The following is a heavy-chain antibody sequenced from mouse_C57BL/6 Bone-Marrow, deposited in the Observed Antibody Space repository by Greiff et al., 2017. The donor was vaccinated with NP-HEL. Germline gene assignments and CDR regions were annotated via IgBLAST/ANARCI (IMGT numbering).Heavy chain of an antibody. CDR2: IYPGDGDT. CDR3: ARSDYYGTPFAY. D-gene: IGHD1-1*01. V-gene: IGHV1-80*01. Sequence: QVQLKESGAELVKPGASVKISCKASGYAFSSYWMNWVKQRPGKGLEWIGQIYPGDGDTNYNGKFKGKATLTADKSSSTAYMQLSSLTSEDSAVYFCARSDYYGTPFAYWGQGTLVTVS. J-gene: IGHJ3*01. CDR1: GYAFSSYW.